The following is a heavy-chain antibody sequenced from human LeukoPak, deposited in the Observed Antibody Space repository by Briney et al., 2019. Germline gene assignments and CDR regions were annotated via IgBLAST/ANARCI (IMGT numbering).Heavy chain of an antibody. CDR1: GGSISSYY. J-gene: IGHJ4*02. CDR2: IYYSGST. Sequence: SETLSLTCTVSGGSISSYYWSWIRQPPGKGLEWIGYIYYSGSTNYNPSLKSRVTISVDTSKNQFSLKLSSVTAADTAVYCCAREDCSSTSCYCLNWGQGTLVTVSS. CDR3: AREDCSSTSCYCLN. V-gene: IGHV4-59*01. D-gene: IGHD2-2*01.